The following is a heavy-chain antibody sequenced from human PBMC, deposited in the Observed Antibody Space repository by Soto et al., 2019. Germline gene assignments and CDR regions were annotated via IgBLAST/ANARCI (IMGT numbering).Heavy chain of an antibody. CDR2: IYPRDSDT. CDR3: ARLDTSGYYYYGMDV. V-gene: IGHV5-51*01. D-gene: IGHD3-22*01. CDR1: GYDFATYW. Sequence: PGESLKISCKGSGYDFATYWIGWVRQMSGKGLEWMGIIYPRDSDTKYSPSFEGQVTSSADKSTSTAYLQWSSLKASDTAMYYCARLDTSGYYYYGMDVWGQGTTVTVSS. J-gene: IGHJ6*02.